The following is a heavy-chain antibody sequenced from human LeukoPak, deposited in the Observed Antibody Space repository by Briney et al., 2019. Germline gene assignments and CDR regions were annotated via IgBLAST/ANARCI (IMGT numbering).Heavy chain of an antibody. CDR2: MYHSGST. Sequence: PSETLSLTCTVSGGSISSGTYYWGWIRQPPGKGLEWIGSMYHSGSTYYNPSLKSRVTMSADTSKNQFSLKLNSVTAADTAVYYCARVLDYYGSGTRDFDYWGQGILVTVSS. CDR3: ARVLDYYGSGTRDFDY. CDR1: GGSISSGTYY. D-gene: IGHD3-10*01. J-gene: IGHJ4*02. V-gene: IGHV4-39*07.